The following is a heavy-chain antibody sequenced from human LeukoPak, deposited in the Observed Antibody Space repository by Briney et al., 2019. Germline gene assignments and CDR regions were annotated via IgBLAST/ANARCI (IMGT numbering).Heavy chain of an antibody. CDR3: ARGLRSGPEYYYYGMDV. D-gene: IGHD2-15*01. CDR2: IYSGGGT. V-gene: IGHV3-53*01. Sequence: GGSLRLSCAASGFTVSSNYMSWVRQAPGKGLEWVSVIYSGGGTYYADSVKGRFTISRDNSKNTLYLQMNSLRAEDTAVYYCARGLRSGPEYYYYGMDVWGQGTTVTVSS. CDR1: GFTVSSNY. J-gene: IGHJ6*02.